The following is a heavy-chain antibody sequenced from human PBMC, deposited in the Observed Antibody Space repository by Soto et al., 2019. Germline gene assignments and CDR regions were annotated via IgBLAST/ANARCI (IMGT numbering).Heavy chain of an antibody. J-gene: IGHJ6*02. CDR1: GGSISSGDDF. CDR2: IYSSGST. D-gene: IGHD1-20*01. V-gene: IGHV4-30-4*01. Sequence: QVQLQESGPGLVKPSQTLSLTCTVSGGSISSGDDFWTWIRQPPGKVLEWIGYIYSSGSTYYNPSLKSRLTMSVDTSKNQFSLKLSSVTAADTAVYYCARERAKWKDYYYYGMDVWGQGTTVTVSS. CDR3: ARERAKWKDYYYYGMDV.